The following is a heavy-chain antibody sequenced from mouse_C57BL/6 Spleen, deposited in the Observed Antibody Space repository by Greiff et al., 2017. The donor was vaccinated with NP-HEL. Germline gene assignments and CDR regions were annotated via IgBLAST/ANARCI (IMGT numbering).Heavy chain of an antibody. CDR3: ARQSNYDYYAMDY. CDR2: ISGGGGNT. J-gene: IGHJ4*01. D-gene: IGHD2-5*01. CDR1: GFTFSSYT. Sequence: DVKLVESGGGLVKPGGSLKLSCAASGFTFSSYTMSWVRQTPEKRLEWVATISGGGGNTYYPDSVKGRFTISRDNAKNTLYLQMSSLRSEDTALYYCARQSNYDYYAMDYWGQGTSVTVSS. V-gene: IGHV5-9*01.